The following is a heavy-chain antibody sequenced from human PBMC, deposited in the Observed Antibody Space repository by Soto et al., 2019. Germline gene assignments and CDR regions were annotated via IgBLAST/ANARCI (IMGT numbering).Heavy chain of an antibody. D-gene: IGHD6-13*01. Sequence: GGSLRLSCAASGFTFSSYSMNWVRQAPGKGLEWVSSISSSSSTRYYADSVKGRFTISRDNAKNSLYLQMNSLRDEDTAVDYCGRVGEGGTRSAAVDYWGQGTLVTVSS. CDR2: ISSSSSTR. CDR3: GRVGEGGTRSAAVDY. CDR1: GFTFSSYS. J-gene: IGHJ4*02. V-gene: IGHV3-48*02.